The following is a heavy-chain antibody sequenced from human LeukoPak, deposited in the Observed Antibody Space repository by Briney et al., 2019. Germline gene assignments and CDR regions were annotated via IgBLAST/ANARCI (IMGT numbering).Heavy chain of an antibody. V-gene: IGHV4-34*01. CDR3: ARALVGATTRNYYYYMDV. J-gene: IGHJ6*03. D-gene: IGHD1-26*01. CDR1: GGSFSGYY. Sequence: SETLSLTCAVYGGSFSGYYWSWIRQPPGKGLEWIGEINHSGSTNYNPSLKSRVTISVDTSKNQFSLKLSSVTAADTAVYYCARALVGATTRNYYYYMDVWDKGTTVTVSS. CDR2: INHSGST.